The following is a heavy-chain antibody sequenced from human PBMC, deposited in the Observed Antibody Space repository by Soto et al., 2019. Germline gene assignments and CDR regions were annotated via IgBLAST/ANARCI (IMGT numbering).Heavy chain of an antibody. J-gene: IGHJ3*02. V-gene: IGHV4-59*01. CDR3: ARLRTSLTTGRAFDI. Sequence: QVQLQESGPGLAKPSETLSLTCTVSGGSISTYYWNWIRQPPGKGLEWIGYVYYSGTTNYNPSLRTRVTIAVDTSKIQFSLKLSSVTAADTAVYYCARLRTSLTTGRAFDIWGQGTMVTVSS. CDR2: VYYSGTT. D-gene: IGHD4-17*01. CDR1: GGSISTYY.